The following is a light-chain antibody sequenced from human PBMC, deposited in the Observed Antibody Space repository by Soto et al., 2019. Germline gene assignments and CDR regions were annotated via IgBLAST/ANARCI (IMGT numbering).Light chain of an antibody. V-gene: IGKV4-1*01. J-gene: IGKJ2*01. CDR1: QSVLYSSNNKNY. CDR2: WAS. Sequence: DIVMTQSPDSLAVSLGERATINCKSSQSVLYSSNNKNYLAWYQQKPGQPPKLLIYWASTRESGVPDRCSGTGSATDFTRTISSLQEEEVTVYSCQQYYSTPLTFGQGTKLDIK. CDR3: QQYYSTPLT.